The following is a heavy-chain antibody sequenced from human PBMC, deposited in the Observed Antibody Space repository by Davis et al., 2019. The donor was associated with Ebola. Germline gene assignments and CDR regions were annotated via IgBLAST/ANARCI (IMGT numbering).Heavy chain of an antibody. CDR2: ILWDGRHN. Sequence: GESLKISCAGSGFSFRSYTMHWVRQAPDRGLECVASILWDGRHNDYADSVKGRFIISRDTSKNTMFLQMNSLTIEDTAIYSCARDGLGGALDGFDIWGRGTKVTVSS. V-gene: IGHV3-30*04. CDR3: ARDGLGGALDGFDI. J-gene: IGHJ3*02. CDR1: GFSFRSYT. D-gene: IGHD1-26*01.